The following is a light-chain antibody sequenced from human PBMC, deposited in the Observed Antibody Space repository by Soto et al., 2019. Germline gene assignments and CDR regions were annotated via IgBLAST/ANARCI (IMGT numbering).Light chain of an antibody. CDR3: QQYGSSLFT. Sequence: EIVLTQSPGTLSLSPGERATLSCRASQSLSSNYLAWYQQKPGQAPRLLIYGASTRATGIPYRFTCSGSGTAFTLTISRLELEDFEVYYCQQYGSSLFTFGPGTKVDIK. CDR1: QSLSSNY. CDR2: GAS. J-gene: IGKJ3*01. V-gene: IGKV3-20*01.